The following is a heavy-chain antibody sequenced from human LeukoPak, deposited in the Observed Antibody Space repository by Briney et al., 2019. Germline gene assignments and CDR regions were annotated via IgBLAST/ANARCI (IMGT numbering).Heavy chain of an antibody. Sequence: PGGSLRLSCAASGFTFSSYAMSWVRQAPGKGLVWVSGINSDGRMTRYAESVKGRFTISRDNAKNTLYLQMNSLRAEDTSVYYCARVGSTDSPHAFDIWGQGTMVTVSS. V-gene: IGHV3-74*01. CDR3: ARVGSTDSPHAFDI. J-gene: IGHJ3*02. CDR1: GFTFSSYA. D-gene: IGHD2-21*02. CDR2: INSDGRMT.